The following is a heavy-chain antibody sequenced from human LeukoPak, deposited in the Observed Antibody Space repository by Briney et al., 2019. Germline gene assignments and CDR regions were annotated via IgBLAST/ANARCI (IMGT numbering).Heavy chain of an antibody. CDR2: FYSGGST. CDR3: AKAPRYYDILTGYYNGSPDY. Sequence: GGSLRLSCAASGFTLSTAWMNWVRQAPGKGLEWVSVFYSGGSTYYTDSVKGRFTMSRDNSKNTLYLQMNSLRAEDTAVYYCAKAPRYYDILTGYYNGSPDYWGQGTLVTVSS. CDR1: GFTLSTAW. J-gene: IGHJ4*02. V-gene: IGHV3-66*02. D-gene: IGHD3-9*01.